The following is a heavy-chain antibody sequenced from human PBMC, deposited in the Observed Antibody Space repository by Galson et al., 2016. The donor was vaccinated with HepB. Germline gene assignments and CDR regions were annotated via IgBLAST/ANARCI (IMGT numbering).Heavy chain of an antibody. CDR3: ARDAPRSGEWGLDY. CDR2: IIPVFGAA. J-gene: IGHJ4*02. CDR1: GDTFSSYA. V-gene: IGHV1-69*13. D-gene: IGHD2-8*02. Sequence: SVKVSCKALGDTFSSYAISWVRQAPGQGLEWLGGIIPVFGAANYAQNFQGRVTITADESTGTAYLELISLRSEDTAVYYCARDAPRSGEWGLDYWGQGTLISVSS.